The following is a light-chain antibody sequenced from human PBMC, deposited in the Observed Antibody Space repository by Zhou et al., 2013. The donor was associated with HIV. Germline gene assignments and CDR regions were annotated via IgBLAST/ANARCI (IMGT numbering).Light chain of an antibody. J-gene: IGKJ1*01. CDR3: LQHHSYPRT. Sequence: EIVLTQSPATLSLSPGERATLSCRASQSVSGYLAWYQQKPGQAPRLLIYAASTRATGIPARFTGSGSGTEFTLTISSLQPEDFATYYCLQHHSYPRTFGQGTKVEIK. CDR1: QSVSGY. CDR2: AAS. V-gene: IGKV3-11*01.